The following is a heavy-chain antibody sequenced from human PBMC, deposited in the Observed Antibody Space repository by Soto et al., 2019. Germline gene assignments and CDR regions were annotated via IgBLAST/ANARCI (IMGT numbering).Heavy chain of an antibody. CDR2: ISWDGSSR. J-gene: IGHJ6*02. V-gene: IGHV3-43*01. CDR3: EKVPIKKRFHYGIDV. CDR1: GFTFDEYT. Sequence: PGGSLRLSCAASGFTFDEYTMYWVRQGPGKGLEWVSLISWDGSSRYYADSVKGRFTISRDNGKGFLYLQMNSLRTEDTASYYCEKVPIKKRFHYGIDVCGQGTTVTVSS.